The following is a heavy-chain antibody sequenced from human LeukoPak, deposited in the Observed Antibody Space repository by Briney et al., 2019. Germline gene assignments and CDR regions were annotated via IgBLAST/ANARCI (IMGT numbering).Heavy chain of an antibody. J-gene: IGHJ5*02. V-gene: IGHV1-18*01. CDR3: ARDSRTVTMDWFDP. CDR2: ISAYNGNT. Sequence: ASVKVSCKASGYTFTSYGISWVRQAPGQGLEWMGWISAYNGNTNYAQKLQGRVTMTTDTSTSTAYMGLRSLRSDDTAVYYCARDSRTVTMDWFDPWGQGTLVTVSS. D-gene: IGHD4-17*01. CDR1: GYTFTSYG.